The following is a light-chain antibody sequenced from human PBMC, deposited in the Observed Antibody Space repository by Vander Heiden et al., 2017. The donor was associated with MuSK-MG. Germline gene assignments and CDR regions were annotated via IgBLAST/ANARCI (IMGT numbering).Light chain of an antibody. V-gene: IGKV3-20*01. J-gene: IGKJ1*01. CDR2: AAS. CDR1: QTIRNNY. CDR3: QQDCNSKT. Sequence: ELVLTQSPGTLSLSPGERATLSCRTSQTIRNNYLAWYQQKPGQAPRLLIYAASSRAAGIPDRFSGSGSGTDFTLTISRLEPDDFAVYYWQQDCNSKTFGQGTKVEIK.